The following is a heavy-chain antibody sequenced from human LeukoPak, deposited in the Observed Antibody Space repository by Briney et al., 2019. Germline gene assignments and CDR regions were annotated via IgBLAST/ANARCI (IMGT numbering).Heavy chain of an antibody. CDR3: ARGLYCSSTSCSDDY. Sequence: GGSLRLSCAASGFTFSSYSMNWVRQAPGKGLEWVSSISSSSSYIYYADSVKGRFTISRDNAKNSLYLQMNSLRAEDTAVYYCARGLYCSSTSCSDDYWGQGTLVTVSS. CDR2: ISSSSSYI. V-gene: IGHV3-21*01. J-gene: IGHJ4*02. D-gene: IGHD2-2*01. CDR1: GFTFSSYS.